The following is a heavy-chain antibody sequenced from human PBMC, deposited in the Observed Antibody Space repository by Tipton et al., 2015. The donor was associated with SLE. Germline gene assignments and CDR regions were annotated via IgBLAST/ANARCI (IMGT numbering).Heavy chain of an antibody. CDR2: IYYSGST. D-gene: IGHD5-12*01. J-gene: IGHJ4*02. CDR3: AKEWGPGDGYSGLPGCFEY. CDR1: GGSISSYY. V-gene: IGHV4-59*12. Sequence: LSLTCTVSGGSISSYYWSWIRQPPGKGLEWIGYIYYSGSTNYNPSLKSRVTISVDTSKNHFSLKLSSVTAADTAVYYCAKEWGPGDGYSGLPGCFEYWGQGTLVTVSS.